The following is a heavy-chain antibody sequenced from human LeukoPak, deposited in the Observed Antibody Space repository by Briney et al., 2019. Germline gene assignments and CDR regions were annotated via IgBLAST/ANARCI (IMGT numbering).Heavy chain of an antibody. V-gene: IGHV4-59*01. Sequence: SETLSLTCTVSGGSISSYYWSWIRQPPGKGLEGIGYIYYSGSTNYNPSLKSRVTISVDTSKNQFSLKLSSVTAADTAVYYCARGPRVTIFGVARSYYFDYWGQGTLVTVSS. CDR1: GGSISSYY. D-gene: IGHD3-3*01. CDR3: ARGPRVTIFGVARSYYFDY. J-gene: IGHJ4*02. CDR2: IYYSGST.